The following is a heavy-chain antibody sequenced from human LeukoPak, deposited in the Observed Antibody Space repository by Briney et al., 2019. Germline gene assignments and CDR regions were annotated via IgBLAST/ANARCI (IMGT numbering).Heavy chain of an antibody. CDR3: TRAGFYYDSSPYYRPIDY. V-gene: IGHV3-74*01. Sequence: GGSLRLSCAPSGFTFSSYWMHWVRQAPGKGLVWVSHINSDGTFTTYADSVKGRFTISRDNAKNTLYLQMNSLRAEDTAVYYCTRAGFYYDSSPYYRPIDYWGQGSLVTVSS. J-gene: IGHJ4*02. CDR2: INSDGTFT. D-gene: IGHD3-22*01. CDR1: GFTFSSYW.